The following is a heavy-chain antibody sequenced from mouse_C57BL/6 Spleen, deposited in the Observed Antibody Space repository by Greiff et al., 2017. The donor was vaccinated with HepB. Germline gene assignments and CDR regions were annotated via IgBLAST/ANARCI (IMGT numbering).Heavy chain of an antibody. Sequence: EVKLQESGGGLVQPGGSLSLSCAASGFTFTDYYMSWVRQPPGKALEWLGFIRNKANGYTTEYSASVKGRFTISRDNSQSILYLQMNALRAEDSATYYCARSSYYYGRYFDVWGTGTTVTVSS. CDR3: ARSSYYYGRYFDV. CDR2: IRNKANGYTT. CDR1: GFTFTDYY. D-gene: IGHD1-1*01. V-gene: IGHV7-3*01. J-gene: IGHJ1*03.